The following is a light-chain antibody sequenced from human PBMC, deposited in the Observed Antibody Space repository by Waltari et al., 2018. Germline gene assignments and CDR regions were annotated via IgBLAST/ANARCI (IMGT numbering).Light chain of an antibody. Sequence: DIQLTQSPSSLSASVGDRVTHTCRASQSISSYLNWYQQKPGKAPKLLISAASTLQSGVPSRFSGSGSGTDFSLTITSLQPEDFATYYCQQSYSTPLTFGGGTKVEIK. CDR3: QQSYSTPLT. CDR1: QSISSY. CDR2: AAS. J-gene: IGKJ4*01. V-gene: IGKV1-39*01.